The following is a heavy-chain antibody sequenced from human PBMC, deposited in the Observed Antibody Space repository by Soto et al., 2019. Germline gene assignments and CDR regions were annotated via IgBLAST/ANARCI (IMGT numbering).Heavy chain of an antibody. J-gene: IGHJ4*02. CDR3: ARSRGSPVPLDY. CDR2: IYHSGST. D-gene: IGHD1-26*01. V-gene: IGHV4-30-2*01. CDR1: GGSISSGGYS. Sequence: QLQLQESGSGLVKPSQTLSLTCAVSGGSISSGGYSWSWIRQPPGKGLEWIGYIYHSGSTYYNPSRESRGTISVDRSKNQCSLKLSSVTAADTAVYYCARSRGSPVPLDYWGQGTLVTVSS.